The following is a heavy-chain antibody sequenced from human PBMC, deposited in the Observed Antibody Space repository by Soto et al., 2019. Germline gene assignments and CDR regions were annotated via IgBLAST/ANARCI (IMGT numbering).Heavy chain of an antibody. CDR3: ARDPPGNDGAFDY. Sequence: EVQLVESGGGLVQPGGSLRLSCAASGFSVSDNHMSWVRQAPGKGLEWVSLIYMSDSTYYADSVKGRFTISRDTSRNTLYLQMNSLGPEDTAGYYCARDPPGNDGAFDYWGQGILVTVSS. V-gene: IGHV3-66*01. CDR2: IYMSDST. D-gene: IGHD1-1*01. CDR1: GFSVSDNH. J-gene: IGHJ4*02.